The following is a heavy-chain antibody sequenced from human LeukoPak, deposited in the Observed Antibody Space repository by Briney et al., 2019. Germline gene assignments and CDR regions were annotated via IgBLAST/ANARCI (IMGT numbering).Heavy chain of an antibody. CDR1: GYTFTSYG. V-gene: IGHV1-18*01. Sequence: GASVKVSCKASGYTFTSYGISWVRQAPGQGLEWMGWISAYNGNTNYAQKLQGRVTMTTDTSTSTAYMELRSLRSDDTAVYYCARISSGWYSGGYYYYGMDVWGQGTTVTVSS. CDR2: ISAYNGNT. J-gene: IGHJ6*02. CDR3: ARISSGWYSGGYYYYGMDV. D-gene: IGHD6-19*01.